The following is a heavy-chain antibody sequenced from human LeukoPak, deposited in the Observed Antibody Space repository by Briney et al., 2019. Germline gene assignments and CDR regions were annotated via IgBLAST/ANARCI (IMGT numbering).Heavy chain of an antibody. CDR1: GFTFSTYP. CDR3: ARDLTPGYSGYDLGRSYLDY. V-gene: IGHV3-30*04. J-gene: IGHJ4*02. D-gene: IGHD5-12*01. CDR2: TSFDGTNK. Sequence: GRSLRLSCAASGFTFSTYPMYWVRQAPGKGLEWVAVTSFDGTNKYYADSVKGRFTISRDNSKNTLYLQMNSLRADDTAVYYCARDLTPGYSGYDLGRSYLDYWGQGTLVTVSS.